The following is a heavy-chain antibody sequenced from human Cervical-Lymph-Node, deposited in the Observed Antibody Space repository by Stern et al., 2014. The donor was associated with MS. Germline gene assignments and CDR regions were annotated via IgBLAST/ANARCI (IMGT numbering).Heavy chain of an antibody. CDR2: INPRGGRP. D-gene: IGHD1-26*01. CDR1: GYNFTTYY. Sequence: VQLVESGAEVKKPGASVRLSCKASGYNFTTYYMHLVRQAPGQGLEWMGIINPRGGRPSYAQKFLGKVIMNRDPSTGPVYMELSSLRSEDTAVYYCAIIEGWNGMDVWVQGTTVIASS. V-gene: IGHV1-46*01. CDR3: AIIEGWNGMDV. J-gene: IGHJ6*02.